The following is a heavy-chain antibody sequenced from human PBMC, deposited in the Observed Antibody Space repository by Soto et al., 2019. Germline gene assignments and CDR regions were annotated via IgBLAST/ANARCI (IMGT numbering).Heavy chain of an antibody. CDR3: AREGAAVTTLLDY. V-gene: IGHV3-33*01. J-gene: IGHJ4*02. Sequence: VQLVESGGGVVQPGRSLRLSCAASGFTFSSYGMHWVRQAPGKGLEWVAVIWYDGSNKYYADSVKGRFTISRDNSKNTLYLQMNSLRAEDTAVYYCAREGAAVTTLLDYWGQGTLVTVSS. CDR2: IWYDGSNK. D-gene: IGHD4-17*01. CDR1: GFTFSSYG.